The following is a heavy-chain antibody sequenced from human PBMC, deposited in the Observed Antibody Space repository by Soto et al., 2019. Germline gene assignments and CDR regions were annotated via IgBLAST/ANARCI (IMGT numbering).Heavy chain of an antibody. CDR1: GFICSSYD. CDR3: AKATATGGGAFDI. Sequence: GGSLRLSCAASGFICSSYDMSWVRQAPGKGLEWVSTILVDGRTFYVDAVKGRFTISRDSSQNTVYLQMNSLTAGDTALYYCAKATATGGGAFDICGQGTMVTVSS. V-gene: IGHV3-23*01. D-gene: IGHD2-8*02. CDR2: ILVDGRT. J-gene: IGHJ3*02.